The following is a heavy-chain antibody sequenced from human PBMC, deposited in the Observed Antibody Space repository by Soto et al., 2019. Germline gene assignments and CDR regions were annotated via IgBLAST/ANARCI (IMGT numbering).Heavy chain of an antibody. J-gene: IGHJ4*02. D-gene: IGHD6-19*01. CDR3: ASAIAVAGKGPFGY. V-gene: IGHV4-59*01. Sequence: PSETLSLTCTVSGGSISSYYWSWIRQPPGKGLEWIGYIYYSGSTNYNPSLKSRVTISVDTSKNQFSLKLSSVTAADTAVYYCASAIAVAGKGPFGYWGQGTLVTVSS. CDR1: GGSISSYY. CDR2: IYYSGST.